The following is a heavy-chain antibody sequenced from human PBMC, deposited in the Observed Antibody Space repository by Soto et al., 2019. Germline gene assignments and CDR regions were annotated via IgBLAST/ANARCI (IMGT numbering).Heavy chain of an antibody. CDR2: IYYSGST. Sequence: QVQLQESGPGLVKPSQTLSLTCTVSGGSISSGGYYWSWIRQHPGKDLEWIGYIYYSGSTYYNPSTTCRVPKSLYTSKTRFSLKLSSVTAADTAVYYCASAPVIWGQGTRVTVSS. J-gene: IGHJ4*02. CDR1: GGSISSGGYY. V-gene: IGHV4-31*03. D-gene: IGHD3-10*01. CDR3: ASAPVI.